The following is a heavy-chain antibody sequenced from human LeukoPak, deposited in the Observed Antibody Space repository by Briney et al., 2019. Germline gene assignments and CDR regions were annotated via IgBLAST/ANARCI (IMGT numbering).Heavy chain of an antibody. V-gene: IGHV3-11*01. J-gene: IGHJ3*02. D-gene: IGHD3-10*01. CDR2: ISSSGSTI. CDR3: ARASVPWDGSVSDAFDI. CDR1: GFTFSDYY. Sequence: GGSLRLSCAASGFTFSDYYMSWIRQAPGKGLEWVSYISSSGSTIYYADSVKGRFTISRDNAKNSLYLQMNSLRAEDTAVYYCARASVPWDGSVSDAFDIWGQGTMVTVSS.